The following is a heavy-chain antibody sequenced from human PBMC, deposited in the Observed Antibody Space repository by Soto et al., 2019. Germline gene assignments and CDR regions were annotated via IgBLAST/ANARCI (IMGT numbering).Heavy chain of an antibody. J-gene: IGHJ4*02. V-gene: IGHV4-61*01. CDR2: IYYSGST. CDR3: ARDPFDEIVGLDY. CDR1: GGSVSSGSYY. D-gene: IGHD3-22*01. Sequence: SETLSLTCTVSGGSVSSGSYYWSWIRQPPGKGLEWIGYIYYSGSTNYNPPLKSRVTISVDTSKNQFSLKLSSVTAADTAVYYCARDPFDEIVGLDYWGQGTLVTVSS.